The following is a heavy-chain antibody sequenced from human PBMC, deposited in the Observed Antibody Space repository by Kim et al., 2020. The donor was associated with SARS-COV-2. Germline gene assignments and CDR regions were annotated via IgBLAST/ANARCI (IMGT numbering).Heavy chain of an antibody. J-gene: IGHJ1*01. V-gene: IGHV3-33*06. Sequence: GGSLRLSCAASGFTFISYGMHWVRQAPGKGLEWVAVIWYDGSNKYYADSVKGRFTISRDNSKNTLYLQMNSLRAEDTAVYYCAKDLAYSSSWYGEYFQHWGQGTLVTVSS. CDR2: IWYDGSNK. D-gene: IGHD6-13*01. CDR1: GFTFISYG. CDR3: AKDLAYSSSWYGEYFQH.